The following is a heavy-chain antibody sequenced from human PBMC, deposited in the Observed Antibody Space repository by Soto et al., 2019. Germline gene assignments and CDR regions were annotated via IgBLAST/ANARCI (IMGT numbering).Heavy chain of an antibody. Sequence: QVQLVQSGAEVKKPGASVKVSCKASGYTFTSYYMHWVRQAPGQGLEWMGIINPSGGSTSYAQKFQGRVTMTRDTSTSTVYMELSSLRSEDTAVYYCARGERGLAACLYYYGMDVWGQGTTVTVSS. V-gene: IGHV1-46*01. D-gene: IGHD5-12*01. CDR3: ARGERGLAACLYYYGMDV. J-gene: IGHJ6*02. CDR2: INPSGGST. CDR1: GYTFTSYY.